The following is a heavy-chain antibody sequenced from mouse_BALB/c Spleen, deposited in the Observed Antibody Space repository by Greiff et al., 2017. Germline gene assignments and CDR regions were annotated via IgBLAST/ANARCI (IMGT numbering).Heavy chain of an antibody. D-gene: IGHD2-4*01. J-gene: IGHJ4*01. CDR3: ATSTMITTGYYYAMDY. CDR2: ISTYYGDA. V-gene: IGHV1S137*01. CDR1: GYTFTDYA. Sequence: QVQLQQSGAELVRPGVSVKISCKGSGYTFTDYAMHWVKQSHAKSLEWIGVISTYYGDASYNQKFKGKATMTVDKSSSTAYMELARLTSEDSAIYYCATSTMITTGYYYAMDYWGQGTSVTVSS.